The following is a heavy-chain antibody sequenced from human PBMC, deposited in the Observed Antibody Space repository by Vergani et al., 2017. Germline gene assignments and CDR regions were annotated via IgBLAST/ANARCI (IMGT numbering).Heavy chain of an antibody. V-gene: IGHV4-38-2*02. CDR2: IYHSGTT. CDR1: GYSISSGYY. Sequence: QVQLQESGPGLVKPSETLSLTCTVSGYSISSGYYWGWIRQPPGKGLEWIGSIYHSGTTYYNPSLKSRVTISVDTPKNHFSLKLSSVTAADTAVYYCARVHRIAAASFDYWGQGTLVTVSS. D-gene: IGHD6-13*01. CDR3: ARVHRIAAASFDY. J-gene: IGHJ4*02.